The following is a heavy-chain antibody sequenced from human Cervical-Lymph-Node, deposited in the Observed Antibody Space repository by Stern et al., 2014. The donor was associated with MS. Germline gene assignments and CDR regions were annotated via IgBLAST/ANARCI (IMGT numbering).Heavy chain of an antibody. D-gene: IGHD6-6*01. CDR2: IKQDGSEK. V-gene: IGHV3-7*01. J-gene: IGHJ4*02. Sequence: EVQLVESGGGLVQPGGSLRLSCAASGFTFSSYWMSWVRQAPGKGLEWVANIKQDGSEKYYVDSVKGRFTISRDNAKNSLYLQMNSLRAEDTAVYYCARDRAVVDLILDYWGQGTLVTVSS. CDR3: ARDRAVVDLILDY. CDR1: GFTFSSYW.